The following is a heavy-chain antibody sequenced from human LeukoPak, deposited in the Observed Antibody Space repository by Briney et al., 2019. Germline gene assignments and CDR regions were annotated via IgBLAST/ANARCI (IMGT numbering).Heavy chain of an antibody. Sequence: SGGSLRLSCAASGFTFSSYSMNWVRQAPGKGLEWVSSISSSSSYIYYADSVKGRFTISRDNAKNSLYLQMNSLRAEDTAVYYRARDSPDYYDSSGYHDYWGQGTLVTVSS. J-gene: IGHJ4*02. D-gene: IGHD3-22*01. CDR2: ISSSSSYI. CDR3: ARDSPDYYDSSGYHDY. CDR1: GFTFSSYS. V-gene: IGHV3-21*01.